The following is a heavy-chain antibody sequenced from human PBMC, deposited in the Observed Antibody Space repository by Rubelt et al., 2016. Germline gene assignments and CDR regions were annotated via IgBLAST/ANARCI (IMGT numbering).Heavy chain of an antibody. CDR3: ARDSTYYGSGSYYIYYYGMDV. Sequence: SSYAMHWVRQAPGKGLEWVAVISYDGSNKYYADSVKGRFTISRDNSKNTLYLQMNSLRAEDTAVYYCARDSTYYGSGSYYIYYYGMDVWGQGTTVTVSS. V-gene: IGHV3-30*04. CDR2: ISYDGSNK. J-gene: IGHJ6*02. CDR1: SSYA. D-gene: IGHD3-10*01.